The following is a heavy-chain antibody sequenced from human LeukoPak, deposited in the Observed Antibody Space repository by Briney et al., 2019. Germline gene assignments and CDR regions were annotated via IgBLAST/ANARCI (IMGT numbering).Heavy chain of an antibody. D-gene: IGHD4-23*01. V-gene: IGHV6-1*01. CDR2: TYDTSKLSK. Sequence: SQTLSLTCALSRDSLSSNRAAWTWLRQSASRGLEWRGRTYDTSKLSKDFAASVKSRTTSNPDTSKNQLSLHLSSVTPEVTAVYYCAREADYGGKSAEFFFWGEGSLVTVSS. CDR3: AREADYGGKSAEFFF. CDR1: RDSLSSNRAA. J-gene: IGHJ4*02.